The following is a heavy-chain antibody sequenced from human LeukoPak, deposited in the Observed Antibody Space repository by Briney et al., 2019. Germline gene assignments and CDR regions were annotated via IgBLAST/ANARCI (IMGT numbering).Heavy chain of an antibody. Sequence: PGRSLRLSCAASGFTFSSYGMHWVRQAPGKGLEWVAVISYDGSNKYYADSVKGRFTISRDNSKNTLYLQMNSLRAGDTAVYYCAKGTNYYYGMDVWGQGTTVTVSS. D-gene: IGHD1/OR15-1a*01. CDR1: GFTFSSYG. V-gene: IGHV3-30*18. J-gene: IGHJ6*02. CDR2: ISYDGSNK. CDR3: AKGTNYYYGMDV.